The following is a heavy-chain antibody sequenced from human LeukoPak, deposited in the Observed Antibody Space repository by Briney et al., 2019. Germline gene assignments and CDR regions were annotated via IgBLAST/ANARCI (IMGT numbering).Heavy chain of an antibody. CDR2: ISGSGGST. Sequence: GGSLRLSCAASGFTFSSYAMSWVRQAPGKGLEWVSAISGSGGSTYYADSVKGRFTISRDNSKNTLYLQMNSLRAEDTAVYYCAKYGSGSYYKTSYDCWGQGTLVTVSS. J-gene: IGHJ4*02. D-gene: IGHD3-10*01. CDR3: AKYGSGSYYKTSYDC. CDR1: GFTFSSYA. V-gene: IGHV3-23*01.